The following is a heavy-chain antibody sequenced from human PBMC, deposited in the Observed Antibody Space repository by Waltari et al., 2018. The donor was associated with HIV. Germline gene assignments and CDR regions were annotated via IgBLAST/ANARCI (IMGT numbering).Heavy chain of an antibody. V-gene: IGHV3-53*01. CDR1: GFTISSNY. CDR2: IYSGGSR. D-gene: IGHD1-26*01. J-gene: IGHJ6*02. Sequence: EVQLVASGGGLIEPGGSLRVSCAASGFTISSNYMSWVRQAPGTGLEWVSVIYSGGSRYYADSVKGRFIISRDNSKNTVSLHMNSLRAEDTAVYYCARDPRSSGYYGMDVWGQGIKVTVSS. CDR3: ARDPRSSGYYGMDV.